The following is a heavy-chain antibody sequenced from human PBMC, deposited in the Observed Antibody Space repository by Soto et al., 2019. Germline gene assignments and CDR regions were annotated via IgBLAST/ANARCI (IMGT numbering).Heavy chain of an antibody. CDR1: GFTFNAHA. Sequence: EVQVLESGGGLLQPGGSLRLSCVASGFTFNAHAMTWVRQGPGMGLEWISSISGDGETTYYADSVKGRVTVTRDNSKNTVSLQMNSLIVEDRATYYGVKEWTGKKWPCMAVWGQGTRVTVSS. CDR3: VKEWTGKKWPCMAV. J-gene: IGHJ6*02. V-gene: IGHV3-23*01. D-gene: IGHD3-9*01. CDR2: ISGDGETT.